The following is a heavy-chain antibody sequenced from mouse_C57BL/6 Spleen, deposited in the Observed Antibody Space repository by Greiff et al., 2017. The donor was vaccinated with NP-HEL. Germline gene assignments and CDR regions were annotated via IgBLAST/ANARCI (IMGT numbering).Heavy chain of an antibody. CDR3: TRGIGYYAMDY. D-gene: IGHD2-14*01. J-gene: IGHJ4*01. Sequence: EVKLMESGEGLVKPGGSLKLSCAASGFTFSSYAMSWVRQTPEKRLEWVAYISSGGDYIYYADTVKGRFTISRDNARNTLYLQMSSLKSEDTAMYYCTRGIGYYAMDYWGQGTSVTVSS. CDR1: GFTFSSYA. CDR2: ISSGGDYI. V-gene: IGHV5-9-1*02.